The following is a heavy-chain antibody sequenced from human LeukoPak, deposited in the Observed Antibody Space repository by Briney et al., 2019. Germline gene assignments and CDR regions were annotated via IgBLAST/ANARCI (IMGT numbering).Heavy chain of an antibody. J-gene: IGHJ4*02. D-gene: IGHD1-26*01. CDR3: ARDLSVGARPDLGFDY. CDR1: GFTFSSYN. CDR2: ISSSSTYI. Sequence: GGSLRLSCAASGFTFSSYNMNWVRQAPGKGLEWVSSISSSSTYIYYADSVKGRFTISRDNAKNSLYLQMNSLRAEDTAVYYCARDLSVGARPDLGFDYWGQGTLVTVSS. V-gene: IGHV3-21*01.